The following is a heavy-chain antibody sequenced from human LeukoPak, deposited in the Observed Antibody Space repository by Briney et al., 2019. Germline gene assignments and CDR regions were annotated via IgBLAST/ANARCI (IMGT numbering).Heavy chain of an antibody. V-gene: IGHV3-64D*06. Sequence: GGSLRLSCSASGFTFSTYAMHWVRQAPGKGLEYVSAISINGSITYYTDSVKGRFTTSRDNSKNTLYLQMSSLRAEDTAMYYCVKTGTTVGGAFDIWGQGTMVTVSS. CDR3: VKTGTTVGGAFDI. D-gene: IGHD1-1*01. CDR1: GFTFSTYA. J-gene: IGHJ3*02. CDR2: ISINGSIT.